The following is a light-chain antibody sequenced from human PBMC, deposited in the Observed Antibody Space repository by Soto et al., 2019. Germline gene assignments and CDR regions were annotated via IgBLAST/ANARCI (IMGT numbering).Light chain of an antibody. CDR1: SSDVGGYNY. CDR3: SSYAGSSNLGV. CDR2: EVS. J-gene: IGLJ2*01. Sequence: QSALTQPPSASGSPGQSVNISCTGTSSDVGGYNYVSWYQQHPGRAPKLMIYEVSKRPSGVPDRFSGSKSGNTASLTVSGLQPEDEADYYCSSYAGSSNLGVFGGGTKLTVL. V-gene: IGLV2-8*01.